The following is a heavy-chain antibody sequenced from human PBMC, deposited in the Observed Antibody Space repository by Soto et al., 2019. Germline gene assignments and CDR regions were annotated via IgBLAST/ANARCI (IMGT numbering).Heavy chain of an antibody. CDR2: IYYSGST. Sequence: SETLSLTCTVSGGSISSYYWSWIRQPPGKGLEWIGYIYYSGSTNYNPSLKSRVTISVDTSKNQFSLKLRSVTAADTAVYYCARDQHHGDFWSGLYYYYGMDVWGQGTTVTVSS. V-gene: IGHV4-59*01. CDR1: GGSISSYY. CDR3: ARDQHHGDFWSGLYYYYGMDV. J-gene: IGHJ6*02. D-gene: IGHD3-3*01.